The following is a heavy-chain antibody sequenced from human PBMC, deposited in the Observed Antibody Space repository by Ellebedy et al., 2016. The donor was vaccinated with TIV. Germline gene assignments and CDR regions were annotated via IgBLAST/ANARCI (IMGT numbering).Heavy chain of an antibody. CDR3: AKSLHYSSSSFFDF. CDR2: INPSGNI. Sequence: SETLSLXXSVQGGSFLGYYWSWIRQSPGKGLEWIGDINPSGNINYTASLRSRLLMSIDTSKRQISLNLNSLTAADTAVYYCAKSLHYSSSSFFDFWGQGTLVTVSS. V-gene: IGHV4-34*01. CDR1: GGSFLGYY. D-gene: IGHD6-6*01. J-gene: IGHJ4*02.